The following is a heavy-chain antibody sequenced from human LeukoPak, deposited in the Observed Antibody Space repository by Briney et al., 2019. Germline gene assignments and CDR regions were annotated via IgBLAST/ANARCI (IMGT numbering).Heavy chain of an antibody. CDR2: ITNNGRST. V-gene: IGHV3-64D*06. CDR3: ARDGSSGSGDY. CDR1: GFTFSRYA. J-gene: IGHJ4*02. D-gene: IGHD3-22*01. Sequence: GGSLRLSCSASGFTFSRYAMHWVRQPPGKGLEYVSAITNNGRSTYYADSVKGRFTISRDNSKNTLYLQMSSLRAEDTAVYYCARDGSSGSGDYWGQGALVAVSS.